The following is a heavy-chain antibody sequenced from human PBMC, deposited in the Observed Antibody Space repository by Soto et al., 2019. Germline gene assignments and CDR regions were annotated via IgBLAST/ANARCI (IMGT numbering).Heavy chain of an antibody. Sequence: CCGASEFTGSSYGMNCVIKTPGKGLEWVSYLSLSGSTIYYADSVKGRFTISRDDAKNSLYLQMDSLRADDTAVYYCARESFSASPNFVDYWGQGTVVTVS. J-gene: IGHJ4*02. CDR1: EFTGSSYG. CDR3: ARESFSASPNFVDY. CDR2: LSLSGSTI. D-gene: IGHD1-7*01. V-gene: IGHV3-48*03.